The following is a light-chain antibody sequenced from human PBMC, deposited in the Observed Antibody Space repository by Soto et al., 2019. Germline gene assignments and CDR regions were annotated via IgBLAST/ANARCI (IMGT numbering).Light chain of an antibody. Sequence: EIVLTQSPATLSLSPGERATLSCRASQSVSSYLAWYQQKPGQAPRLLMYGASSRATGIKERFSGSGSGTDFTLTIRRMETEDFAVYYCKQYGSSTRTVGQGNKVDIK. V-gene: IGKV3-20*01. J-gene: IGKJ1*01. CDR1: QSVSSY. CDR2: GAS. CDR3: KQYGSSTRT.